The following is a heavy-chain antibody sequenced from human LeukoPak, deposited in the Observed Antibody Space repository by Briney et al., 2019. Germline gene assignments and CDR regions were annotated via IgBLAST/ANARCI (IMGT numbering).Heavy chain of an antibody. V-gene: IGHV3-21*04. CDR2: ISTSSRYI. Sequence: GGSLRLSCAASRFTFGSYSMNWVRQAPGKGLEWVSSISTSSRYIYYADSVRGRFTISRDNAKNSLYLQMNSLRAEDTALYYCAKDIGPHGDYSGDAFDIWGQGTMVTVSS. CDR1: RFTFGSYS. CDR3: AKDIGPHGDYSGDAFDI. D-gene: IGHD4-17*01. J-gene: IGHJ3*02.